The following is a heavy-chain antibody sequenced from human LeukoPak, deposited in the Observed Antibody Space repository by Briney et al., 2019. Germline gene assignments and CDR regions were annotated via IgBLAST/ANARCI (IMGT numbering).Heavy chain of an antibody. CDR2: IYYSGST. CDR3: ARDVVGYCSGGSCFPYGMDV. D-gene: IGHD2-15*01. V-gene: IGHV4-30-4*01. J-gene: IGHJ6*02. Sequence: PSETLSLTCAVYGGSFSGYYWSWIRQPPGKGLEWIGYIYYSGSTYYNPSLKSRVTISVDTSKNQFSLKLSSVTAADTAVYYCARDVVGYCSGGSCFPYGMDVWGQGTTVTVSS. CDR1: GGSFSGYY.